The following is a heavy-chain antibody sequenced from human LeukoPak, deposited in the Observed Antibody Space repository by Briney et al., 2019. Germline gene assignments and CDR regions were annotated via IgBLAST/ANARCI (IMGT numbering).Heavy chain of an antibody. V-gene: IGHV4-61*02. CDR2: FLTTEST. CDR1: GDSISSGSYS. Sequence: SETLSLTCTVSGDSISSGSYSWTWIRQPAGKGLEWFGRFLTTESTNYNPSLKSRVTISADTSRNQFSLKLRSVTAADTAVYYCARGYSYGYYFDYWGQGTLVTVSA. D-gene: IGHD5-18*01. CDR3: ARGYSYGYYFDY. J-gene: IGHJ4*02.